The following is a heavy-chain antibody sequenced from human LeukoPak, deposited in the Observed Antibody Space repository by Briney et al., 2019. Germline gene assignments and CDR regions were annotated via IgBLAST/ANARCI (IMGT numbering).Heavy chain of an antibody. D-gene: IGHD6-13*01. Sequence: ASVKVSCKASGYTFTSYYMHWVRQAPGQGLEWMGWINPNSGGTNYAQKFQGRVTMTRDTSISTAYMELSRLRSDDTAVYYCARGKGIAAGYYMDVWGKGTTVTVSS. CDR3: ARGKGIAAGYYMDV. J-gene: IGHJ6*03. CDR2: INPNSGGT. V-gene: IGHV1-2*02. CDR1: GYTFTSYY.